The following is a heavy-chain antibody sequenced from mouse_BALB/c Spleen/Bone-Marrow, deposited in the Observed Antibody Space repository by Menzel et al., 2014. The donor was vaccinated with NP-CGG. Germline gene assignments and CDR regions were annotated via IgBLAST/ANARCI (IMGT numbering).Heavy chain of an antibody. CDR2: IDPYSDGT. J-gene: IGHJ2*01. V-gene: IGHV1S135*01. CDR3: SRGVLAYFDY. CDR1: GYAFTNYN. Sequence: VQLQQSGPELVKPGASVKVSCKASGYAFTNYNMNWVKQSHGKSLEWIGYIDPYSDGTNYNQKFRGKATLTVDKSSSTAYMHLNSLTSEDSAVYYCSRGVLAYFDYWGQGTTLTVSS. D-gene: IGHD2-14*01.